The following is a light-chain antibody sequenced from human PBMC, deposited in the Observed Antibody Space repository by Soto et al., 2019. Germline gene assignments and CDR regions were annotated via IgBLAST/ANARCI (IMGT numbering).Light chain of an antibody. V-gene: IGKV3-11*01. CDR3: QQRRSRPVT. Sequence: EIVLTQSPASLSSSPGHRATLSCRASQSIGSYLGWYQQKPGQAPKLLIYDVFSRATGIPSRFSGSGSGTDFTLTISSLEPEDFAVYYCQQRRSRPVTFGQGTQVDIK. CDR2: DVF. J-gene: IGKJ5*01. CDR1: QSIGSY.